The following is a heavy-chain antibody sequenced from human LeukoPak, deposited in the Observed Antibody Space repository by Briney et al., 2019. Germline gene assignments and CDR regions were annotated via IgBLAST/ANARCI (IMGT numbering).Heavy chain of an antibody. CDR2: IYHTGSA. V-gene: IGHV4-59*01. D-gene: IGHD3-22*01. CDR1: GGSMNNYY. CDR3: ARGRGDSKGTSFDF. Sequence: SETLSLTCSVSGGSMNNYYWSWIRQSPGKGLEWVGYIYHTGSAAYKPSLKSRVTLSLDTSKNQFSLRLNSVTAADTAVYYCARGRGDSKGTSFDFWGQGTLVTVSS. J-gene: IGHJ4*02.